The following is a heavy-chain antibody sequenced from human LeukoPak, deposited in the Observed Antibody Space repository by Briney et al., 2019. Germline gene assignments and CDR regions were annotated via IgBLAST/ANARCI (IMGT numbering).Heavy chain of an antibody. CDR3: ARDNSGAGKPDY. J-gene: IGHJ4*02. Sequence: GRSLRLSCGASGFTFSDYQMSWIRQAPGKGLEWVSSISSSSTYTNYADSVKGRFTISRDNAKNSLYLQINSPIAEDTAVYYCARDNSGAGKPDYWGQGTLVTVSP. CDR2: ISSSSTYT. V-gene: IGHV3-11*05. D-gene: IGHD6-13*01. CDR1: GFTFSDYQ.